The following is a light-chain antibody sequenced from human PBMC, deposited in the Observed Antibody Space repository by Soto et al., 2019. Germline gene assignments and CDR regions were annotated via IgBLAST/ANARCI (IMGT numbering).Light chain of an antibody. CDR2: GAF. CDR1: QSVSDNY. J-gene: IGKJ1*01. Sequence: EIVLTQSPGTLSLSPGERATLSCRAIQSVSDNYLAWYQQKPGQAPRLLIYGAFTRATGIPDRFSGSGSGTDFSLTISRLEPEDFAVYYCQQYGSSPPWTFGQGTTVEIK. CDR3: QQYGSSPPWT. V-gene: IGKV3-20*01.